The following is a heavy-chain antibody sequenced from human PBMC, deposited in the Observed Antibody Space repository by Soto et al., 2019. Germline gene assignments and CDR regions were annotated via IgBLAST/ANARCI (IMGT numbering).Heavy chain of an antibody. V-gene: IGHV4-34*01. CDR1: GGSFSGYY. J-gene: IGHJ4*02. Sequence: QVQLQQGGAGLLKPSETLSLTCAVYGGSFSGYYWGWIRQPPGKGLEWIGEINHSGSTNYNPSLKSRVTISVDTSKNQFSLKLSPVTAADTAVYYCARGPRGKDYWGQGTLVTVSS. CDR3: ARGPRGKDY. D-gene: IGHD3-10*01. CDR2: INHSGST.